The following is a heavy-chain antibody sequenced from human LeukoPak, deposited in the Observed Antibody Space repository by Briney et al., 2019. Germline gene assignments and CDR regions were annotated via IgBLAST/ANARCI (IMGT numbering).Heavy chain of an antibody. D-gene: IGHD5-24*01. Sequence: PSETLSLTCTVSGGSISSYYWSWIRQPPGKGLEWIGYIYYSGSTNYNPSLKSRVTISVDTSKNQFSLKLSSVTAADTAVYYCASWNDGYLHYWGQGTLVTVSS. CDR2: IYYSGST. V-gene: IGHV4-59*08. J-gene: IGHJ4*02. CDR1: GGSISSYY. CDR3: ASWNDGYLHY.